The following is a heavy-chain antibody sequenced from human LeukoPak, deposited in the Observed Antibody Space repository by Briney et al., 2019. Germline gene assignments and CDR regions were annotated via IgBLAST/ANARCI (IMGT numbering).Heavy chain of an antibody. Sequence: GSSVKVSCKASGFTFTSSAMRWVRQARGQRLEWIGWIVVGSGNTNYAQKFQERVTITRDMSTSTAYMELSSLRSEDTAVYYCAAIPHEGYCSSTSCSRGLYWYFDLWGRGTLVTVSS. CDR1: GFTFTSSA. V-gene: IGHV1-58*02. J-gene: IGHJ2*01. CDR2: IVVGSGNT. D-gene: IGHD2-2*01. CDR3: AAIPHEGYCSSTSCSRGLYWYFDL.